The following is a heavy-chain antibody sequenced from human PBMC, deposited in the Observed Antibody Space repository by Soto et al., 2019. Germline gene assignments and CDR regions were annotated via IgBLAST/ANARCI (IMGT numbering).Heavy chain of an antibody. D-gene: IGHD3-16*02. Sequence: GESLKISCKGSGYIFTNYWIGWVRQMPGKGLEWMGIIYPGDSDTRYSPSLQGQVTISADKSTSTAYLQWSSLKASDTAMYYCATTGVDLGDLSPFDYWGQGTLVTVSS. CDR3: ATTGVDLGDLSPFDY. CDR2: IYPGDSDT. CDR1: GYIFTNYW. V-gene: IGHV5-51*01. J-gene: IGHJ4*02.